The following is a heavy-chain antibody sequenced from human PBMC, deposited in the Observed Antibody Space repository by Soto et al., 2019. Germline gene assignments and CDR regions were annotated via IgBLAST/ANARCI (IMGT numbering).Heavy chain of an antibody. CDR3: ARESRFLEWLSLNWFDP. V-gene: IGHV3-48*02. CDR2: ISSSSSTI. D-gene: IGHD3-3*01. Sequence: GGSLILSCAASGFTFRGYSMNWVRQDPGKGLEWVSYISSSSSTIYYADSVKGRFTISRDNAKNSLYLQMNSLRDEDTAVYYCARESRFLEWLSLNWFDPWGQGTLVTVSS. J-gene: IGHJ5*02. CDR1: GFTFRGYS.